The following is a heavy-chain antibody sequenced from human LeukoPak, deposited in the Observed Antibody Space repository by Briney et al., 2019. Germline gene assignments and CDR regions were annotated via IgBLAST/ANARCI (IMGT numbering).Heavy chain of an antibody. CDR1: RFTFSSFA. V-gene: IGHV3-64*02. CDR3: ARESRPFNFGYYFDL. Sequence: GGSLRLSCAASRFTFSSFAIHWVRQAPGKGLECVSAINSDGSSTNYADSVKGRFIISRDNSKNTLYLQMGSLRAEDMAIYYCARESRPFNFGYYFDLWGQGSLVTVS. D-gene: IGHD3-10*01. J-gene: IGHJ4*02. CDR2: INSDGSST.